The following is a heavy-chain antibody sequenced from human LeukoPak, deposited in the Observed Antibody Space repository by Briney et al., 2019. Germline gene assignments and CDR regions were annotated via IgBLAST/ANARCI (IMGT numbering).Heavy chain of an antibody. CDR2: IRTKVNGETT. V-gene: IGHV3-49*04. CDR1: GLTFGEFV. CDR3: RTDYQLGY. J-gene: IGHJ4*02. D-gene: IGHD3-16*01. Sequence: GGPLRLSCTASGLTFGEFVMSWVPQTPGKGVECVGLIRTKVNGETTKYAASVQGRLTISRDDFKSIAYLQMNSLKTEDTAVYYCRTDYQLGYWRQGTLVTVSS.